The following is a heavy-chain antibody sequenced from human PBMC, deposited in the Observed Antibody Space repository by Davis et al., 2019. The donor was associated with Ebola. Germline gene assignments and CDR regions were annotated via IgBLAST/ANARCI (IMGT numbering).Heavy chain of an antibody. D-gene: IGHD1-26*01. CDR2: IKEDGSEK. CDR3: ARDRGGSYYCDS. V-gene: IGHV3-7*03. CDR1: RFIFRHYW. Sequence: GESLMTSCVASRFIFRHYWMTWVRQAPGKGLEWVATIKEDGSEKFYVDSVKGRFTISRDNAKNSLYLQMNSLRVEDTAVYYCARDRGGSYYCDSWGQGTLVTVSS. J-gene: IGHJ4*02.